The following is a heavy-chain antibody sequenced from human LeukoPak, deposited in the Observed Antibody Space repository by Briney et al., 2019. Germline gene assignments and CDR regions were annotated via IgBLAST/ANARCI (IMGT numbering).Heavy chain of an antibody. CDR2: IYHTGST. D-gene: IGHD6-19*01. CDR1: GASISSAY. Sequence: SETLSLTCTVSGASISSAYWSWIRQPPGQGLELIGYIYHTGSTNHNPSLNSRVTISVDTSRNQFSLKLNSVTAADTAVYFCASDGGSPSSGWYTFDYWGQGILVTVSS. J-gene: IGHJ4*02. CDR3: ASDGGSPSSGWYTFDY. V-gene: IGHV4-59*01.